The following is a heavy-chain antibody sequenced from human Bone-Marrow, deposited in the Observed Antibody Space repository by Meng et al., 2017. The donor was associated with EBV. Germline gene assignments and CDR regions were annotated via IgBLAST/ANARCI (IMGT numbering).Heavy chain of an antibody. D-gene: IGHD3-22*01. Sequence: QVQMLQPGAEVKKPGASGKVSCKASGYTFRSYAIHWVRQAPGQSLEWMGWIDVGNANTKYSQKFQDRVTITRETFASTVYMELSRLTSEDTAVYYCARRYYDVTGYYYFDFWGQGTLVTVSS. CDR1: GYTFRSYA. J-gene: IGHJ4*02. CDR2: IDVGNANT. V-gene: IGHV1-3*01. CDR3: ARRYYDVTGYYYFDF.